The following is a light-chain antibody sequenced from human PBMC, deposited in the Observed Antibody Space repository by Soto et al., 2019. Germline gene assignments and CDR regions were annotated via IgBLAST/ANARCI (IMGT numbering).Light chain of an antibody. J-gene: IGKJ4*01. CDR3: QQYGSSPT. Sequence: EMVLTQSPGTLSLSPGERATLSFRASQSVSSSYLAWYQQKPGQAPRLLIYGASSRATGIPDRFSGSGSGTDFTLTISRLEPEDFAVYYCQQYGSSPTFGGGTKVEIK. CDR1: QSVSSSY. CDR2: GAS. V-gene: IGKV3-20*01.